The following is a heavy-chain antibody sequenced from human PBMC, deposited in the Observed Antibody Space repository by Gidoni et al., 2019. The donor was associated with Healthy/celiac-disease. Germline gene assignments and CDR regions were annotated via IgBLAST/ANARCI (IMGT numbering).Heavy chain of an antibody. J-gene: IGHJ6*02. V-gene: IGHV1-58*02. D-gene: IGHD4-17*01. Sequence: QMQLVQSGPEVKKPGTSVKVSCKASGFTFTISAMQWVRQARGQRLEWIGWIVVGSDNTNYAQKSQERVTITSDMSTSTAYMELSSLRSEDTAVYYCAAVDYGDYMGYYYYGMDVWGQGTTVTVSS. CDR3: AAVDYGDYMGYYYYGMDV. CDR2: IVVGSDNT. CDR1: GFTFTISA.